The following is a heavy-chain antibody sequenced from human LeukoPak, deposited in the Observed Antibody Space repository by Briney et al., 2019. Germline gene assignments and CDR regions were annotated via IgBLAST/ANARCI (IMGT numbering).Heavy chain of an antibody. V-gene: IGHV4-30-2*01. CDR3: AKDMSPHLEASNDY. CDR2: IYHSGST. J-gene: IGHJ4*02. CDR1: GGSISSGGSS. Sequence: SETLSLTCAVSGGSISSGGSSWSWIRQPPGKGLEWIGYIYHSGSTYYNPSLKSRVTISLDRSRNQFSLKLSSVTAADTAVYYCAKDMSPHLEASNDYWGQGTLVTVSS. D-gene: IGHD3-10*02.